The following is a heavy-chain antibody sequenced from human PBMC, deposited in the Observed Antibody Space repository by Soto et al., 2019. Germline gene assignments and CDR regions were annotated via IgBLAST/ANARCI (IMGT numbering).Heavy chain of an antibody. D-gene: IGHD1-26*01. CDR2: IYYSGTT. Sequence: QVQLQESGPGLVKPSQALSLTCTVSGGSISSGGYYWSWIRQHPGKGLEWIGYIYYSGTTYYNPSLKSRVTISVDTSKNQFSLKLSSVTAADTAVYYCGREGGIVGATAADYWGQGTLVTVSS. J-gene: IGHJ4*02. V-gene: IGHV4-31*03. CDR3: GREGGIVGATAADY. CDR1: GGSISSGGYY.